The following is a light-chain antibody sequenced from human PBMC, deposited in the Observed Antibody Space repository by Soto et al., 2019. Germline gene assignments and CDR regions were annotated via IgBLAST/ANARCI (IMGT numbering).Light chain of an antibody. CDR2: KAS. V-gene: IGKV1-5*03. CDR3: QHYNSYSEA. Sequence: DTQMTQSPSTLSGSVGDRFTITCLASQTISSWLAWYQQKPGKAPKLLIYKASTLKSGVPSRFSGSGSGTEFTLTISSLQPDDFATYYCQHYNSYSEAFGQGTKVDI. CDR1: QTISSW. J-gene: IGKJ1*01.